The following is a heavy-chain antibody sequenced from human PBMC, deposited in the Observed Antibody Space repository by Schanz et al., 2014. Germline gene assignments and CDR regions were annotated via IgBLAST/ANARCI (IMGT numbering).Heavy chain of an antibody. CDR2: IKQDGSEK. CDR1: GFSFSTHW. J-gene: IGHJ6*03. D-gene: IGHD6-19*01. Sequence: VQLVESGGGLVQPGGSVRLSCGASGFSFSTHWMAWVRQAPGKGLEWVANIKQDGSEKYYVDSVKGRFTISRDNAKNSLYLQMNSLRAEDTAVYYCARDHQWLARYYMDVWGKGTTVTVSS. V-gene: IGHV3-7*01. CDR3: ARDHQWLARYYMDV.